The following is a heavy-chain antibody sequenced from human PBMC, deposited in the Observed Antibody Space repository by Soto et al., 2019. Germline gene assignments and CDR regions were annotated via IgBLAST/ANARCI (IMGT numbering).Heavy chain of an antibody. CDR3: ARGAVAAGDFDY. D-gene: IGHD2-15*01. Sequence: GSLRLSCAASGSAFRTHGMHWVRQAPGKGLEWVAVIWGDGSKKYYADSVKGRFTISKDNSKNTLFLQMNTLRAEDTAVYYCARGAVAAGDFDYWGQGTLVTVSS. CDR2: IWGDGSKK. J-gene: IGHJ4*02. V-gene: IGHV3-33*01. CDR1: GSAFRTHG.